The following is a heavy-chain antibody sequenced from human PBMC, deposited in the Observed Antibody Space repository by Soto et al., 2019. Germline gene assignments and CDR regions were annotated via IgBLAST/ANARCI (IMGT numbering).Heavy chain of an antibody. CDR1: GFTFSTCA. V-gene: IGHV3-23*01. Sequence: EVQLLESGGGLVQPGGSLRLSCAASGFTFSTCAMNWVRQAPGKGLEWVSSISGGGGSTYYGDSVKGRFTISRDNSKNTLYLQINSLRADDTAVYYGAKQAVVVAAAPWFDPWGQGTLVTVSS. J-gene: IGHJ5*02. CDR2: ISGGGGST. CDR3: AKQAVVVAAAPWFDP. D-gene: IGHD2-15*01.